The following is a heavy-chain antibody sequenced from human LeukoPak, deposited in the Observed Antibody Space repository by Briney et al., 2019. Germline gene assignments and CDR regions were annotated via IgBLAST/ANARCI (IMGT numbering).Heavy chain of an antibody. D-gene: IGHD4-17*01. J-gene: IGHJ4*02. CDR3: ARTAYGDYPHKHFDY. V-gene: IGHV4-59*01. Sequence: PSESLSLTCSVSGGSINKYYWSWIRQPPGKGLEWIGFVYYSGTTNYNPSLKSRLTISVDTSKNQFSLKLSSVTAADTAVYYCARTAYGDYPHKHFDYWGQGTLVTVSS. CDR1: GGSINKYY. CDR2: VYYSGTT.